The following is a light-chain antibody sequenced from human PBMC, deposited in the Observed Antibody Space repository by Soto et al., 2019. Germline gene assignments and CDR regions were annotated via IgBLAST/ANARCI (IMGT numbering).Light chain of an antibody. Sequence: DIQMTQSPSTLSASVGDRVTITCRASQSISSWLAWYQQKPGKAPKLLIYKASSLESGVPSRFSCSGSGTEFTLTISSLQPDDFATYYCQHLFTFGPGTKVDIK. V-gene: IGKV1-5*03. CDR2: KAS. CDR3: QHLFT. J-gene: IGKJ3*01. CDR1: QSISSW.